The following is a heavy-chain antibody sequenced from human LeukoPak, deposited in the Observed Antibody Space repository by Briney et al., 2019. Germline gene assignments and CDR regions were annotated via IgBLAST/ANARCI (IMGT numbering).Heavy chain of an antibody. D-gene: IGHD6-19*01. CDR2: INHSGST. Sequence: PSETLSLTCAVYGGSFSGYYWSWIRQPPGKGLEWIGEINHSGSTNYNPSLKSRVTISVDTSKNQFSLKLSSVTAADTAVYYCARLTVSGWYNWFDPWGQGTLVTVSS. V-gene: IGHV4-34*01. J-gene: IGHJ5*02. CDR3: ARLTVSGWYNWFDP. CDR1: GGSFSGYY.